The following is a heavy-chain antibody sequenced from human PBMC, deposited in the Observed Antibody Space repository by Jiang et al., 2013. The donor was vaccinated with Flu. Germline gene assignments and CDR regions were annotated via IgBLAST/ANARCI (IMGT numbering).Heavy chain of an antibody. CDR1: GFTFSTYG. V-gene: IGHV3-30*02. D-gene: IGHD3-10*01. CDR3: AKESGSGYCDY. Sequence: VQLLESGGGVVQPGGSLRLSCSASGFTFSTYGMHWVRQAPGKGLEWVTFIRYDGINKFYADSVKGRFTISRDNSKNTLFLQMNSLRDDDTAVYYCAKESGSGYCDYWGRGTPVTVSS. J-gene: IGHJ4*02. CDR2: IRYDGINK.